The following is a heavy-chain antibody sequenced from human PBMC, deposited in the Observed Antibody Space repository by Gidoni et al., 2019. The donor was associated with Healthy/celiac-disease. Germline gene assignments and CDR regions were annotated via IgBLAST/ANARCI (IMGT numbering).Heavy chain of an antibody. V-gene: IGHV1-69*01. CDR2: IIPIFGTA. D-gene: IGHD4-17*01. Sequence: QVQLVQSGAEVKKPGSSVKVSCKASGGTFSSYAISWVRQAPGQGLEWMGGIIPIFGTANYAQKFQGRVTITADESTSTAYMELSSLRSEDTAVYYCARISSSTVTTLRVNHYYYYGMDVWGQGTTVTVSS. J-gene: IGHJ6*02. CDR3: ARISSSTVTTLRVNHYYYYGMDV. CDR1: GGTFSSYA.